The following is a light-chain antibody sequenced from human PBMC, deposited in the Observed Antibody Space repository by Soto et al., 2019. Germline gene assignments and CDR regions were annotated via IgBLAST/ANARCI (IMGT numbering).Light chain of an antibody. V-gene: IGLV2-14*01. Sequence: QSALTQPPSASGSPGQSVAISCTGTSSDVGGYNYVSWYQQHPGKAPKLMIYGVTIRPSGISNRFSGSKSGSTASLTISGLRDEDEADYYCSSYSTSYFYFFGSGTKVTVL. J-gene: IGLJ1*01. CDR3: SSYSTSYFYF. CDR2: GVT. CDR1: SSDVGGYNY.